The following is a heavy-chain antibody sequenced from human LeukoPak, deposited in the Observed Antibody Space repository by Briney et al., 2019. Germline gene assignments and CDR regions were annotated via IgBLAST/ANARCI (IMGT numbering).Heavy chain of an antibody. J-gene: IGHJ6*03. CDR1: SGSISNSNYY. CDR3: ARGWGGSSWYGYYYMDV. CDR2: ISYTGIT. V-gene: IGHV4-39*07. Sequence: SETLSLTCTVSSGSISNSNYYWGWIRQPPGKGLAWIGSISYTGITYYNPSLKTRVSISVDTSKNQFSLKLSSVTAADTAVYYCARGWGGSSWYGYYYMDVWGKGTTVTVSS. D-gene: IGHD6-13*01.